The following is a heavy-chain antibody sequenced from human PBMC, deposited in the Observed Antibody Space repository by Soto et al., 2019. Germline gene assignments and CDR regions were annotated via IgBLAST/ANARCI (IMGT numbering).Heavy chain of an antibody. CDR3: ARGYCSGGSCYGHYYYYGMDV. J-gene: IGHJ6*02. Sequence: PGGSLRLSCAASGFTVSSNYMSWVRQAPGKGLEWVSVIYSGGSTYYADSVKGRFTISRDNSKNTLYLQMNSLRAEDTAVYYCARGYCSGGSCYGHYYYYGMDVWGQGTTVTVSS. CDR1: GFTVSSNY. CDR2: IYSGGST. V-gene: IGHV3-53*01. D-gene: IGHD2-15*01.